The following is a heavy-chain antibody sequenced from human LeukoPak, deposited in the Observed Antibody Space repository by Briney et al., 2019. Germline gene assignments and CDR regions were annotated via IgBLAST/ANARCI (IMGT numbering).Heavy chain of an antibody. D-gene: IGHD4-17*01. Sequence: GGSLRLSCAASGFTFSAYGMIWVRQAPGEGLEWVSSISHGNTYIYYAQSVEGRFTISRDNAKNSLYLQMNSLRAEDSAVYYCARGDCGGYVGPDSWGQGTLVTVSS. J-gene: IGHJ4*02. CDR2: ISHGNTYI. CDR3: ARGDCGGYVGPDS. CDR1: GFTFSAYG. V-gene: IGHV3-21*01.